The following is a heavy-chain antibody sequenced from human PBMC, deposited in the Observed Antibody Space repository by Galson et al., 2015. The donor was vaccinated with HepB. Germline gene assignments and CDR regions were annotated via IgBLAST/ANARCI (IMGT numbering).Heavy chain of an antibody. CDR3: AKDGLQWHDQ. V-gene: IGHV3-23*01. J-gene: IGHJ4*02. D-gene: IGHD6-19*01. CDR2: VTGNGGYT. Sequence: SLRISCAGTGFTFGTSALSWVRQAPGKGLEKVAVVTGNGGYTAYTEYMKGRFTISRDNSKNTLYLQMNRLRADDTAVYYCAKDGLQWHDQWGQGTLVTVSS. CDR1: GFTFGTSA.